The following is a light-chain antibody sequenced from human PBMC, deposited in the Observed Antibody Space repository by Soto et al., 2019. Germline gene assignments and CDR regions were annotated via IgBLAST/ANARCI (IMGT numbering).Light chain of an antibody. J-gene: IGLJ1*01. CDR1: SSDVGSYNI. CDR3: CSYARSSTLYV. V-gene: IGLV2-23*02. Sequence: QSALTQPASVSGSPGQSITISCTGTSSDVGSYNIVSWYQQHPGKAPKLMIYEVNKRPSGVSNRFSGSKSGNTASLTISGLQAEDEADYYCCSYARSSTLYVFGSGTKLTVL. CDR2: EVN.